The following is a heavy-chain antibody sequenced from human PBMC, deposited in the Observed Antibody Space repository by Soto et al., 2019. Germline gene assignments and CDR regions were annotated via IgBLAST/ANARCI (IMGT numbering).Heavy chain of an antibody. Sequence: GESLKRSCAATSFTFSSKAMSWVGEPPGKGLEWVSTLSATDPTTYYADSVKGRFTISRDDSKNTLYLQMNALGVEDTAIYYCAKVGVLSFSGVIHFDFWGLGTLVTVSS. V-gene: IGHV3-23*01. D-gene: IGHD1-26*01. CDR2: LSATDPTT. CDR1: SFTFSSKA. J-gene: IGHJ4*02. CDR3: AKVGVLSFSGVIHFDF.